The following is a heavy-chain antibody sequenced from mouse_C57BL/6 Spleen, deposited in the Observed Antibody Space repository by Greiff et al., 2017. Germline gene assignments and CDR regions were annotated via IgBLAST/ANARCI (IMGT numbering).Heavy chain of an antibody. D-gene: IGHD5-5*01. CDR2: INPNNGGT. V-gene: IGHV1-26*01. CDR1: GYTFTDYY. CDR3: ARTTYSGSSFYAMDY. Sequence: VQLQQSGPELVKPGASVKISCKASGYTFTDYYMNWVKQSHGKSLEWIGDINPNNGGTSYNQQFKGKATLTVDKSSSTAYMELRSLTSEDSAVYYCARTTYSGSSFYAMDYWGQGTSVTVSS. J-gene: IGHJ4*01.